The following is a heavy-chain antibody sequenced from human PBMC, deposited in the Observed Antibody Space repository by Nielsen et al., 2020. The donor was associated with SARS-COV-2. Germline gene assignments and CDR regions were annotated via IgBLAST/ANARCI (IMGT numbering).Heavy chain of an antibody. CDR2: ISSSGSTI. CDR3: ASTYYYGSGPFDY. Sequence: GGSLRLSCAASGFTFSSYEMNWVRQASGKGLEWVSYISSSGSTIYYADSVKGRFTISRDNAKNSLYLQMNSLRAEDTAVYYCASTYYYGSGPFDYWGQGTLVTVSS. D-gene: IGHD3-10*01. V-gene: IGHV3-48*03. CDR1: GFTFSSYE. J-gene: IGHJ4*02.